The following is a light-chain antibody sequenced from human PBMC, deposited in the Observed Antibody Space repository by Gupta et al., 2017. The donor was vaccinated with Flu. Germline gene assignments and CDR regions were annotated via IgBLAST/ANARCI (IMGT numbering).Light chain of an antibody. J-gene: IGLJ3*02. V-gene: IGLV3-21*02. CDR3: QVWDSNSDHTHVA. CDR1: NIQSKS. Sequence: SYMLTQPPSVSVAPGQTARITCGGNNIQSKSVHWYWQKPGQSPVLVVYDDSDRPSGLAERFSGSNSGNTATLTISGVEAGDEADYYCQVWDSNSDHTHVAFGGGTKLTVL. CDR2: DDS.